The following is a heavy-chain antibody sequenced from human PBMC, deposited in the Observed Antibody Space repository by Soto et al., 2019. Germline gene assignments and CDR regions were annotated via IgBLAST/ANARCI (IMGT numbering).Heavy chain of an antibody. J-gene: IGHJ4*02. CDR1: GGSLTSYP. V-gene: IGHV1-69*01. D-gene: IGHD3-16*01. Sequence: QMEQSGAEVRKPGSSVKVSCKPSGGSLTSYPMSWVRQAPGQGFEWMGGIIPIHGTTEYAQKFQGRVTITADESTNRATLELTGLTSEDTAVYYCARGWGLVSWGQGTLVTVSS. CDR2: IIPIHGTT. CDR3: ARGWGLVS.